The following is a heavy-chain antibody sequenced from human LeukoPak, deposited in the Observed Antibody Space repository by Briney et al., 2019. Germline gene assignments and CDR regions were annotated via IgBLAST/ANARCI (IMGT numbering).Heavy chain of an antibody. J-gene: IGHJ4*02. Sequence: HPGGSLRLSCAASGFSFSSYGMHWVRQAPGKGLEWVAFIQYDENNKYYADSVKGRFTISRDNSKNTLYLQMNSLRAEDTAVCYCARINDSSGYPFDYWGQGTLVTVSS. D-gene: IGHD3-22*01. CDR1: GFSFSSYG. V-gene: IGHV3-30*19. CDR3: ARINDSSGYPFDY. CDR2: IQYDENNK.